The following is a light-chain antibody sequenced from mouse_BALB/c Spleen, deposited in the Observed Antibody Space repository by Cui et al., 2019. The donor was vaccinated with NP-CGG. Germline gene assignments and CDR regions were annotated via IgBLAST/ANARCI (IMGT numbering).Light chain of an antibody. V-gene: IGLV1*01. CDR1: SGAVTTSNY. CDR3: ALWYSNHWV. J-gene: IGLJ1*01. CDR2: GTN. Sequence: QSVVTEDSALTTSPGETVTLTCRSSSGAVTTSNYANWVQEKPDHLFTGLIGGTNNRVPGVPARLSGSLIGDKAALTITGAQTEDEAIYFCALWYSNHWVFGGGTKLTVL.